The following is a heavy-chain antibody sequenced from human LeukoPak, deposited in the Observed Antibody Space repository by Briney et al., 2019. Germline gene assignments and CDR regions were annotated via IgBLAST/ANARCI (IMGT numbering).Heavy chain of an antibody. V-gene: IGHV1-18*01. CDR1: GYTFTIYG. D-gene: IGHD7-27*01. CDR2: IRAYNGNT. J-gene: IGHJ4*02. CDR3: ARDDQAETADRGYFDY. Sequence: GASVKVSCKASGYTFTIYGISWVRQAPGQGPEWMGWIRAYNGNTNYAQKLQGRVTMTTDTPTSRANMELRSLRSDDTAVYYWARDDQAETADRGYFDYWGQETLVTVSS.